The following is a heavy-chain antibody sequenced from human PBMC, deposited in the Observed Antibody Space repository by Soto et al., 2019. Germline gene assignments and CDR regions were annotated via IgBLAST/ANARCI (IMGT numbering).Heavy chain of an antibody. J-gene: IGHJ6*02. Sequence: PGGSLRLSCAASGFTFDDYAMHWVRQAPGKGLEWVSLISWDGSRTYYADSVKGRFTISRDNSKNSLYLQMNSLRGEDSALYYCAKAPSMGYYYGMHVWGQGTTVTVSS. CDR3: AKAPSMGYYYGMHV. D-gene: IGHD3-10*01. CDR1: GFTFDDYA. CDR2: ISWDGSRT. V-gene: IGHV3-43D*04.